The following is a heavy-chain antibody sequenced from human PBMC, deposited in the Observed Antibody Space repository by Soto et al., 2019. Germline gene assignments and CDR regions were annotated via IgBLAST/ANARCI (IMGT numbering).Heavy chain of an antibody. J-gene: IGHJ4*02. CDR2: INHSGST. V-gene: IGHV4-39*07. Sequence: EVLSRNCAVPGGSRSRRSYYWGWIRQPPGKGLEWIGEINHSGSTNYNPSLKSRVTISVDTSKNQFSLKLSSVTAADTAVYYCATNDYWGQGTLVTVSS. CDR1: GGSRSRRSYY. CDR3: ATNDY.